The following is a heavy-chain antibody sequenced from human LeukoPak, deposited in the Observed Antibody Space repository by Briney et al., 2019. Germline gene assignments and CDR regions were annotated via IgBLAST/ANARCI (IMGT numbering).Heavy chain of an antibody. CDR1: GFTFSSYW. CDR2: TKQDGSEK. Sequence: GGSLRLSCAASGFTFSSYWMSWVRQAPGKGLEWVANTKQDGSEKYYVDSVKGRFTISRDNAKNSLYLQMNSLRAEDTAVYYCAREPYPNYDFWSGYYRSWFDPWGQGTLVTVSS. J-gene: IGHJ5*02. V-gene: IGHV3-7*01. D-gene: IGHD3-3*01. CDR3: AREPYPNYDFWSGYYRSWFDP.